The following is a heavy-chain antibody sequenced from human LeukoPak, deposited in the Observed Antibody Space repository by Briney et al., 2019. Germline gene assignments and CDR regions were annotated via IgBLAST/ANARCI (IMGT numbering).Heavy chain of an antibody. Sequence: SETLSLTCTVSGGSISSGGYYWSWIRQHPGKGLEWIGYIYYSGSTYYNPSLKSRVTISVDTSKNQFSLKLSSVTAADTAVYYCVREGQDRTFDYWGQGTLVTVSS. CDR2: IYYSGST. CDR3: VREGQDRTFDY. J-gene: IGHJ4*02. CDR1: GGSISSGGYY. V-gene: IGHV4-31*03.